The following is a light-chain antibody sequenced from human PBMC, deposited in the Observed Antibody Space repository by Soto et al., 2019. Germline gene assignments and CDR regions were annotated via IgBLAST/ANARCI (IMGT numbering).Light chain of an antibody. CDR2: DVT. V-gene: IGLV2-11*01. Sequence: QSALTQPRSVSGSPGQSVTISCTGTSSDVGGYDYVSWFQHHPGKVPKLMIYDVTKRPSGVPDRFSASKSGNTASLTISGLQAEDEADYYCSSYTSSSTYVFGTGTKLTV. CDR1: SSDVGGYDY. J-gene: IGLJ1*01. CDR3: SSYTSSSTYV.